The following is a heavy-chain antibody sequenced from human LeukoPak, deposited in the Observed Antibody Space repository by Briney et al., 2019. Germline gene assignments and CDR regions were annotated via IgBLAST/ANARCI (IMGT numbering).Heavy chain of an antibody. CDR3: AREEDYSNSGYWYFDL. CDR1: GWSFSGYY. V-gene: IGHV4-34*01. D-gene: IGHD4-11*01. CDR2: INHSGST. J-gene: IGHJ2*01. Sequence: SETLSLTCAVYGWSFSGYYWSWIRQPPGKGLEWIGEINHSGSTNYNPSLKSRVTISVATTKNKFSLKLSSVTAAHTAVYYCAREEDYSNSGYWYFDLWGRGTLVTVSS.